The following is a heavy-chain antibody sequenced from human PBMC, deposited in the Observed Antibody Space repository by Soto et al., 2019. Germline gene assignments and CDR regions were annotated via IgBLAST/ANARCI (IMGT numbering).Heavy chain of an antibody. D-gene: IGHD3-3*02. Sequence: PSQTRSRTCTVSGSPINSSGYYCGWIRQPPGKGLEWIGSMFYGVSTYYNPSLKSRVTVCVDTSKNQFSLNLRSVTAADTAVYYCARLPSRHLVDYWGQGTLVTVSS. V-gene: IGHV4-39*01. J-gene: IGHJ4*02. CDR3: ARLPSRHLVDY. CDR1: GSPINSSGYY. CDR2: MFYGVST.